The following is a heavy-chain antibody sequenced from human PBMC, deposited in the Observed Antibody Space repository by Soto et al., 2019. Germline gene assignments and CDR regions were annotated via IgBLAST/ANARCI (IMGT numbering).Heavy chain of an antibody. Sequence: PGGSLRLSCVGSGFIFSSYAMHWVRQAPGKGLEWVAVISYDGSNKYYADSVKGRFTISRDNSKNTLYLQMNSLRAEDTAVYYCARSGIQTYYYGMDVWGQGTTVTVSS. CDR3: ARSGIQTYYYGMDV. J-gene: IGHJ6*02. CDR1: GFIFSSYA. CDR2: ISYDGSNK. V-gene: IGHV3-30-3*01. D-gene: IGHD1-1*01.